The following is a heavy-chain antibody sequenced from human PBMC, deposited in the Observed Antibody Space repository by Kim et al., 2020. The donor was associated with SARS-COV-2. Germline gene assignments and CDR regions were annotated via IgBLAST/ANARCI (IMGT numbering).Heavy chain of an antibody. V-gene: IGHV7-4-1*02. CDR1: GYTFTSYA. Sequence: ASVKVSCKASGYTFTSYAMNWVRQAPGQGLEWMGWINTNTGNPTYAQGFTGRFVFSLDTSVSTAYLQISSLKAEDTAVYYCARAPPGYGDYDIRFDPWGQGTLVTVSS. CDR3: ARAPPGYGDYDIRFDP. CDR2: INTNTGNP. D-gene: IGHD4-17*01. J-gene: IGHJ5*02.